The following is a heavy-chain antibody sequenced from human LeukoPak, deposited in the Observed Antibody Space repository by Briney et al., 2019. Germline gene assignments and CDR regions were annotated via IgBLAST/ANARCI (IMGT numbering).Heavy chain of an antibody. J-gene: IGHJ5*02. CDR3: ARDIAGATKGGWFDT. V-gene: IGHV1-2*02. D-gene: IGHD1-26*01. CDR1: GYSFTGYY. Sequence: ASVKVSCKASGYSFTGYYMHWVRQAPGQGLEWMGWISPYSGGTNYAQKFQGRVTMTSDTSISTAYMELSSLRSEDTALYYCARDIAGATKGGWFDTWGQGTPVTVSS. CDR2: ISPYSGGT.